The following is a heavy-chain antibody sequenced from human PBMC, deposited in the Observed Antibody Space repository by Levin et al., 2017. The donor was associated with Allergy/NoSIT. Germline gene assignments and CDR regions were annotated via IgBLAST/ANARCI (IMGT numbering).Heavy chain of an antibody. Sequence: LSLTCAASGFTFSSSTTNWVRPAPGKGLEWLSSISGSGGGTFYADSVKGRFTISRDFSKNTIYLQMNSLISDDTAVYYCAKNSSANYFDYWGQGTLVTVSS. D-gene: IGHD6-19*01. CDR3: AKNSSANYFDY. CDR2: ISGSGGGT. V-gene: IGHV3-23*01. CDR1: GFTFSSST. J-gene: IGHJ4*02.